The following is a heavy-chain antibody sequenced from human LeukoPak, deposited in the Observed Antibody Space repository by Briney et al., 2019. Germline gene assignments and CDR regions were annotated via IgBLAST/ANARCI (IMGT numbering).Heavy chain of an antibody. CDR1: GGSISSSSYY. CDR3: ASHYFSVVPPAANWFDP. D-gene: IGHD2-2*01. CDR2: IYYSGST. V-gene: IGHV4-39*01. Sequence: SETLSLTCTVSGGSISSSSYYWGWIRQPPGKGLEWIGSIYYSGSTYYNPSLKSRVTISVDTSKNQFSLKLSSVTAADTAVYYCASHYFSVVPPAANWFDPWGQGTLVTVSS. J-gene: IGHJ5*02.